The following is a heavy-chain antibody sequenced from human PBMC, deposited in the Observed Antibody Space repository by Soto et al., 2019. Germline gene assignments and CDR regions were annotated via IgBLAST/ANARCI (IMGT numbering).Heavy chain of an antibody. J-gene: IGHJ4*02. D-gene: IGHD3-9*01. CDR3: ARVTYDSFTAYSYYFDY. Sequence: SETQSLTCPVSGDSIRPYYWTWIRQPPGKGLEWIGYVYYSGSVNYKSSLKSRVTMSVDTSKNQFSLRLNSVTAADTAVYYCARVTYDSFTAYSYYFDYWGQGTLVTVSS. V-gene: IGHV4-59*01. CDR1: GDSIRPYY. CDR2: VYYSGSV.